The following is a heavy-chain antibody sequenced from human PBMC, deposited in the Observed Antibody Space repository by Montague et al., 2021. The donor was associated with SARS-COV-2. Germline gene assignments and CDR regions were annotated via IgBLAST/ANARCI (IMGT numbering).Heavy chain of an antibody. CDR3: ARDERGYSYGYPFDI. J-gene: IGHJ3*02. V-gene: IGHV3-21*01. D-gene: IGHD5-18*01. Sequence: SLRLSCAASRFTFSSYSMNWVRQAPGKGLEWVSSISGSSSYIYYADSVKGLFTISRDNAKNSLYLQMNSLRAEDTAVYYCARDERGYSYGYPFDIWGQGTMVTVSS. CDR1: RFTFSSYS. CDR2: ISGSSSYI.